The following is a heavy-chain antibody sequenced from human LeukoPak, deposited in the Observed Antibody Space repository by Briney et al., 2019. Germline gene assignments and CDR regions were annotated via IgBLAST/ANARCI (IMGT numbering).Heavy chain of an antibody. V-gene: IGHV3-15*01. CDR2: IKSKTDGGTT. J-gene: IGHJ4*02. D-gene: IGHD1-26*01. CDR1: GSTFRNVW. Sequence: GPLSSSCAAPGSTFRNVWMSGVGKAQGKGREWVGRIKSKTDGGTTDYAAPVKGRFTISRDDSKNTLYLQMNSLKTEDTAVYYCTTDTQSGSYYWGQGTLVTVSS. CDR3: TTDTQSGSYY.